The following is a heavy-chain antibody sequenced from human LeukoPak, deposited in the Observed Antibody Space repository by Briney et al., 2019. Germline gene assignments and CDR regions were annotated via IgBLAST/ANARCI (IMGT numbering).Heavy chain of an antibody. CDR1: GYTFTCYY. V-gene: IGHV1-2*06. J-gene: IGHJ6*03. CDR2: INPNSGGT. D-gene: IGHD5-24*01. CDR3: ARGRLEMATITDPYYYYYMDV. Sequence: ASVKVSCKASGYTFTCYYMHWVRQAPGQGLEWMGRINPNSGGTNYAQKFQGRVTMTRDTSISTAYMELSRLRSDDTAVYYCARGRLEMATITDPYYYYYMDVWGKGTTVTVSS.